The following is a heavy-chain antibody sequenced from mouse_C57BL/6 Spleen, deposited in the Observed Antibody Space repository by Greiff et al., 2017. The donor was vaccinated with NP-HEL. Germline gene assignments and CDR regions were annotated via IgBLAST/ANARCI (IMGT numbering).Heavy chain of an antibody. J-gene: IGHJ2*01. CDR3: ARLNTTVAYFDY. V-gene: IGHV1-80*01. Sequence: QVQLQQSGAELVKPGASVKISCKASGYAFSSYWMNWVKQRPGKGLEWIGQIYPGDGDTNYNGKFKGKATLTADKSSSTAYMQLSSLTSEDSAVYFCARLNTTVAYFDYWGQGTTLTVSS. CDR1: GYAFSSYW. D-gene: IGHD1-1*01. CDR2: IYPGDGDT.